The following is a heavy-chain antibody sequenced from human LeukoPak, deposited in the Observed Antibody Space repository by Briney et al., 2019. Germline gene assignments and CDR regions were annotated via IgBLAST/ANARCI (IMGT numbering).Heavy chain of an antibody. Sequence: GGSLRLSCAASGFTFDDYAMHWVRQAPGKGLEWVSGISWNSGGIGYADSVKGRFTISRDNAKNSLYLQMNSLRAEDTALYYCAKDIPHCSSTSCRYYLDYWGQGTLVTVSS. D-gene: IGHD2-2*01. CDR3: AKDIPHCSSTSCRYYLDY. V-gene: IGHV3-9*01. J-gene: IGHJ4*02. CDR1: GFTFDDYA. CDR2: ISWNSGGI.